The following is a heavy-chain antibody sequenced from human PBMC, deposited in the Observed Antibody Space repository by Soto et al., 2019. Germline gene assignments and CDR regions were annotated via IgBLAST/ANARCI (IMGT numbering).Heavy chain of an antibody. CDR3: ARGPYRNTYNWFDS. J-gene: IGHJ5*02. V-gene: IGHV3-74*01. CDR2: INNDGSNA. Sequence: GGSLRLSCRGSGFTFSNSWMHWVRHTPGKGLVWVSRINNDGSNAAYADSVKGRFTISRDNAKNTLYMYMNFLRVEDTAVYYCARGPYRNTYNWFDSWGQGTLVTVSS. D-gene: IGHD5-12*01. CDR1: GFTFSNSW.